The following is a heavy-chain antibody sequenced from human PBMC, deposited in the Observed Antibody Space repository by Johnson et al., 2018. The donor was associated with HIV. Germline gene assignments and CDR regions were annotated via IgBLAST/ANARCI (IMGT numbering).Heavy chain of an antibody. Sequence: VLLVESGGGVVQPGSSLRLSCAASGFTFDDYAMHWVRQAPGKGLEWVSGISWNSGSIGYADSVQGRFTISRDNAKNSLYLQMNSLRAEDTAVYYCARDDIRDGKSFDIWGQGTMVTVSS. CDR2: ISWNSGSI. CDR3: ARDDIRDGKSFDI. J-gene: IGHJ3*02. V-gene: IGHV3-9*01. CDR1: GFTFDDYA.